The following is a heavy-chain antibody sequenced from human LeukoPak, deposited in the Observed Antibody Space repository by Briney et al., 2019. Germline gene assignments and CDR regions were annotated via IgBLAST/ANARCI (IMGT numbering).Heavy chain of an antibody. J-gene: IGHJ5*02. CDR3: AITYCSSTSCHAKPYNWFDP. V-gene: IGHV5-51*01. CDR1: GYSFTSYW. CDR2: IYPGDSDT. Sequence: GASLQISCKGSGYSFTSYWIGWVRQMPGKGLEWMGIIYPGDSDTRYSPSFQGQVTISADKSISTAYLQWSSLKASDTAMYYCAITYCSSTSCHAKPYNWFDPWGQGTLVTVSS. D-gene: IGHD2-2*01.